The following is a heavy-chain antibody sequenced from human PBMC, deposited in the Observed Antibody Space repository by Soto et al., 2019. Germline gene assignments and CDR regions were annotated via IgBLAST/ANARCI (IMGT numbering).Heavy chain of an antibody. CDR1: GGTFSSYA. Sequence: SVKVSCKASGGTFSSYAISWVRQAPGQGLEWMGGIIPIFGTANYAQKFQGRVTMTADESTSTAYMELSSLRSEDTAVYYCARVYCSGGSCYGGYFYFDYWGQGTLVTVSS. CDR3: ARVYCSGGSCYGGYFYFDY. CDR2: IIPIFGTA. D-gene: IGHD2-15*01. J-gene: IGHJ4*02. V-gene: IGHV1-69*13.